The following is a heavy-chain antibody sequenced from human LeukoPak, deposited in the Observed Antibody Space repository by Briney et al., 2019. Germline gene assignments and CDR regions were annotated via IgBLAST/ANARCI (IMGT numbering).Heavy chain of an antibody. J-gene: IGHJ4*02. D-gene: IGHD3-9*01. V-gene: IGHV1-2*02. CDR1: GYTFTCYY. Sequence: ASVKVSCKASGYTFTCYYIHWVRQPPGQGLEWMGWLNSQTGDTHFAQKFQGRVTFTRDTSISTAYLAVSRLRSDDTAVFYCARGSRYHDWLSPLDSWGQGTLVTVSS. CDR2: LNSQTGDT. CDR3: ARGSRYHDWLSPLDS.